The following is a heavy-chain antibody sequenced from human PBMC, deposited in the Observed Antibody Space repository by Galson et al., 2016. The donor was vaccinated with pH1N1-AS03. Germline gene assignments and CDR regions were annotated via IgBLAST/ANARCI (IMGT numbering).Heavy chain of an antibody. CDR3: ARQKYCSGGSCFLYYDAFDM. Sequence: QSGAEVTKPGESLKISCQASGYIFSSYWIGWVRQRPGKGLEWMGIIWPADSDTKYSPSFQGQVTISVDTSLNTAYLQWSSLEASDTAMYFCARQKYCSGGSCFLYYDAFDMWGPGTLVTVSS. D-gene: IGHD2-15*01. J-gene: IGHJ3*02. V-gene: IGHV5-51*01. CDR1: GYIFSSYW. CDR2: IWPADSDT.